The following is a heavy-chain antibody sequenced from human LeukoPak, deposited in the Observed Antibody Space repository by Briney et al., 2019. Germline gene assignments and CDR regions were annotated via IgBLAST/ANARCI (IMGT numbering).Heavy chain of an antibody. J-gene: IGHJ4*02. CDR2: VYYSGST. CDR1: GGSVSTIDYY. Sequence: SETLSLTCTVSGGSVSTIDYYWGWIRQPPGKGLEWIGSVYYSGSTYYNAPLKSRVTISVDTSKNQFSLKLSSVTAADTAVYYCARRSSWFYYFDYWGQGTLVTVSS. V-gene: IGHV4-39*01. CDR3: ARRSSWFYYFDY. D-gene: IGHD6-13*01.